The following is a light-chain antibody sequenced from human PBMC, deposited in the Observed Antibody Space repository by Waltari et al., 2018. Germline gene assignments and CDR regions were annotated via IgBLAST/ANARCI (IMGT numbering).Light chain of an antibody. CDR2: GKE. CDR3: SSRNGRANQVV. J-gene: IGLJ2*01. Sequence: SSELTQDPAVSVALGQTIRITCQGDSLRTSYASWYQVKPGQGPVLVMFGKEKRPSGVQDRFSGHTSETTSSLTITGAQAEDEADYYCSSRNGRANQVVFAGGTKVTVL. CDR1: SLRTSY. V-gene: IGLV3-19*01.